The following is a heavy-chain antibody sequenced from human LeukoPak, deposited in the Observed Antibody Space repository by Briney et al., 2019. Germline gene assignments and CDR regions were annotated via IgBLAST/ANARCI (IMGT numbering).Heavy chain of an antibody. J-gene: IGHJ6*02. D-gene: IGHD2-15*01. CDR2: ISAYNGNT. CDR1: GYTFTSYG. V-gene: IGHV1-18*01. CDR3: ARGRKVVATGLRYYYGMDV. Sequence: ASVKVSCTASGYTFTSYGISWVRQAPGQGLEWMGWISAYNGNTNYAQKLQGRVTMTTDTSTSTAYVELRSLRSDDTAVYYCARGRKVVATGLRYYYGMDVWGQGTTVTVSS.